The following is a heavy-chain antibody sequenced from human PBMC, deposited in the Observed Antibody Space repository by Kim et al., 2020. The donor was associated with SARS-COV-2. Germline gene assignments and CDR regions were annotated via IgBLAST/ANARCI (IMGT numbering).Heavy chain of an antibody. Sequence: VKCKFTISRDDSKSIAYLQMNSLKTEDTAVYYCTRGDFYDSSGYLLLFDYWGQGTLVTVSS. CDR3: TRGDFYDSSGYLLLFDY. J-gene: IGHJ4*02. D-gene: IGHD3-22*01. V-gene: IGHV3-49*02.